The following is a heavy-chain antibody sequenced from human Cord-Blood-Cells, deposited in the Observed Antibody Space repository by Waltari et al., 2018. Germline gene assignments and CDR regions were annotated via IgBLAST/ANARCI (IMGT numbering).Heavy chain of an antibody. CDR2: IRYVGSNK. J-gene: IGHJ1*01. CDR1: GFTFSSYG. V-gene: IGHV3-30*02. Sequence: QVQLVESGGGVVQPGGSLRLSCAASGFTFSSYGMHWVRQAPGKGLEWVAFIRYVGSNKYYADSVKGRFTVSRDNSKNTLYLQMNSLRAEDTAVYYCARPYYDFWSGYLEYFQHWGQGTLVTVSS. D-gene: IGHD3-3*01. CDR3: ARPYYDFWSGYLEYFQH.